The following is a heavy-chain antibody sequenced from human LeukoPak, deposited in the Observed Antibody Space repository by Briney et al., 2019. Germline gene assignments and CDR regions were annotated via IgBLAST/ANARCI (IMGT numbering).Heavy chain of an antibody. J-gene: IGHJ4*02. V-gene: IGHV4-59*01. D-gene: IGHD1-26*01. CDR2: IYYSGST. Sequence: PSVTLSLTCTVSGGSISSYLWSWIRQPPGKGLEWIGYIYYSGSTNYNPSLKSRVTILVDTSKNQFSLKVSSVTAADTAVYYCARGQYSGSCFDNWGQGSLVTVSS. CDR1: GGSISSYL. CDR3: ARGQYSGSCFDN.